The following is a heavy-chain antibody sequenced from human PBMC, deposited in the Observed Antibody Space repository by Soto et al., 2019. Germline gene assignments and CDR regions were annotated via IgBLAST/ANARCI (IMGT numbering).Heavy chain of an antibody. CDR3: VLWPPYYFDY. CDR2: INPSGGST. Sequence: ASVKVSCKASGYTFSSHYIHWVRQAPGQGLDWMGMINPSGGSTSFAQDFQGRVTMTRDTSTSTIYMDLRSLRSEDTAVYYCVLWPPYYFDYWGQGTLVTVSS. D-gene: IGHD3-10*01. V-gene: IGHV1-46*01. J-gene: IGHJ4*02. CDR1: GYTFSSHY.